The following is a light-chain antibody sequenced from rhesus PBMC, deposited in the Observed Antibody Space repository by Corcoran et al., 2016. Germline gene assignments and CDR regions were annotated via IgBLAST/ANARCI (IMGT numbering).Light chain of an antibody. V-gene: IGKV3-24*04. CDR2: CAS. CDR3: YQHNNGYT. Sequence: EIVMTQSPATLSLSPGERATLSCRASQSVGSTLAWYQQKPGQAPRLLIYCASTRATGNPDRFSGSWSGTDLSLTISSLEPEDVGVYHCYQHNNGYTFGQGTKVKIK. CDR1: QSVGST. J-gene: IGKJ2*01.